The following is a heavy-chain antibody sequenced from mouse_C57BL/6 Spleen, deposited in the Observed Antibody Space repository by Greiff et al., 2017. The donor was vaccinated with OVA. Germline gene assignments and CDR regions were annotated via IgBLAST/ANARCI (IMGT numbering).Heavy chain of an antibody. D-gene: IGHD3-3*01. V-gene: IGHV1-82*01. CDR3: AREGRDYFDY. Sequence: QVQLQQSGPELVKPGASVKISCKASGYAFSSSWMNWVKQRPGKGLEWIGRIYPGDGDTNYNGNFKGKATLTADKSSSTAYMQLSSLTSEDSAVYFCAREGRDYFDYWGQGTTLTVSS. J-gene: IGHJ2*01. CDR2: IYPGDGDT. CDR1: GYAFSSSW.